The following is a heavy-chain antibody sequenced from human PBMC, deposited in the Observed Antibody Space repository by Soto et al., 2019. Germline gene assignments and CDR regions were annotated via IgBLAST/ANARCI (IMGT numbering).Heavy chain of an antibody. CDR1: GYSITSGFH. CDR3: TRGAGAPWVRFDS. CDR2: ISYSAKT. D-gene: IGHD3-22*01. V-gene: IGHV4-38-2*01. Sequence: PSETLSLTCGVSGYSITSGFHWGWVRQSPGKGLEWIGSISYSAKTFYNPSLASRLSIAVDTSKNQFSLRLTSVTAADTALYYCTRGAGAPWVRFDSWGQGTLVTVSS. J-gene: IGHJ4*02.